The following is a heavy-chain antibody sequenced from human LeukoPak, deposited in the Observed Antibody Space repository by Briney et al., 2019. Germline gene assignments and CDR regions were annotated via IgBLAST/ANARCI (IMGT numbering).Heavy chain of an antibody. D-gene: IGHD6-13*01. CDR1: GFTFSSYA. Sequence: GGSLRLSCAASGFTFSSYAMSWVHQAPGKGLEWVSAISGSGGRTYYADSVKGRFTISRHNSKNTLYLQMNSLRADDTAVYYCAKDQSGIAAAGTFDYWGQGTLVTVSS. V-gene: IGHV3-23*01. CDR3: AKDQSGIAAAGTFDY. CDR2: ISGSGGRT. J-gene: IGHJ4*02.